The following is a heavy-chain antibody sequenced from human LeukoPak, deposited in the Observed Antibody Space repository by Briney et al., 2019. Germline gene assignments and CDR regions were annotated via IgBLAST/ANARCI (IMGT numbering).Heavy chain of an antibody. CDR3: ANTVAGSFYFDY. V-gene: IGHV3-30*02. CDR1: GFTFSNYN. CDR2: IRYDGSNK. J-gene: IGHJ4*02. Sequence: GGSLRLSCAASGFTFSNYNMNWVRQAPGKGLQWVTFIRYDGSNKYYADSVKGRFTISRDNSKNTLYLQMNSLRAEDTAVYYCANTVAGSFYFDYWGQGTLVTVSS. D-gene: IGHD6-19*01.